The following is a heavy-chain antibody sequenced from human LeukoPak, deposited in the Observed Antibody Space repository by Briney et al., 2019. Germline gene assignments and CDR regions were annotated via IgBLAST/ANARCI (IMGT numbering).Heavy chain of an antibody. CDR3: ARERAVLDAFDI. CDR2: INPSGGST. V-gene: IGHV1-46*01. CDR1: GYTFTSNY. J-gene: IGHJ3*02. D-gene: IGHD6-19*01. Sequence: GASVKVSCKASGYTFTSNYMHWERQVPGQGLEWLGIINPSGGSTSYAQKFQGRVTMTRDTSASTVYMELSSLRSEDTAVYYCARERAVLDAFDIWGQGTMVTVSS.